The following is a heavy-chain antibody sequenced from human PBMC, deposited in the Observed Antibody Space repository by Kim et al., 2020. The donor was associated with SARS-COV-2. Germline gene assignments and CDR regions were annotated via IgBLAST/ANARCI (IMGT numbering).Heavy chain of an antibody. CDR2: IRDDGSDK. CDR3: VRGNKNSYDL. CDR1: GFTFSSYW. D-gene: IGHD3-22*01. V-gene: IGHV3-7*01. J-gene: IGHJ4*02. Sequence: GGSLRLSCAASGFTFSSYWMYWVRQAPGKGLEWVAHIRDDGSDKYYADSVKGRFTISRDNAQNSLYLQMNTLRAEETAVYYCVRGNKNSYDLWGQGSLVT.